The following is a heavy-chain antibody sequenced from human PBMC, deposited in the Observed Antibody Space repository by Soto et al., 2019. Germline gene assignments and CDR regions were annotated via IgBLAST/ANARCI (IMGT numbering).Heavy chain of an antibody. D-gene: IGHD3-10*01. J-gene: IGHJ5*02. CDR3: ARDPGSGSYYGWFDP. CDR1: GGSISSYY. V-gene: IGHV4-59*01. CDR2: IYYSGST. Sequence: SETLSLTCTVSGGSISSYYWSWIRQPPGKGLEWIGYIYYSGSTNYNPSLKSRVTISVDTSKTQVSLMVSSVTAADTAVYYCARDPGSGSYYGWFDPWGQGTLVTVSS.